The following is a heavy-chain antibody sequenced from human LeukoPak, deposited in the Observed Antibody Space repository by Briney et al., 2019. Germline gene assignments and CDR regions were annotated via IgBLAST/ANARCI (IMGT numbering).Heavy chain of an antibody. CDR3: ARDLRYTSGWKWFDP. D-gene: IGHD6-19*01. V-gene: IGHV4-34*01. CDR2: INQSGST. J-gene: IGHJ5*02. CDR1: GGSFSGYY. Sequence: PSETLSLTCAVYGGSFSGYYWSWIRQPPGKGLEWIGEINQSGSTNYNPSLKSRVTISVDTSKNQFSLKLSSVTAADTAVYYCARDLRYTSGWKWFDPWGQGTLVTVSS.